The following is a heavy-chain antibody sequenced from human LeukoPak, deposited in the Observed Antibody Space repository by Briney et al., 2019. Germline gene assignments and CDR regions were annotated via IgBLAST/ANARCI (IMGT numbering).Heavy chain of an antibody. J-gene: IGHJ3*02. V-gene: IGHV5-51*01. D-gene: IGHD6-19*01. CDR2: IYPGDSDT. CDR1: GYNFSDYW. CDR3: ARQIEVAGHDAFDI. Sequence: GESLKISCKGSGYNFSDYWIGWVRQTPGKGPEWMGIIYPGDSDTRNSPSFQGQVTISADKSISTAYLQWRSLKASDTAMYYCARQIEVAGHDAFDIWGQGTMVTVPS.